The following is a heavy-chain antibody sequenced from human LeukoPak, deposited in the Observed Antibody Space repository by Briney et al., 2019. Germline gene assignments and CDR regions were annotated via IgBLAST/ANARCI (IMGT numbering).Heavy chain of an antibody. CDR3: ARRGTAGITWFDP. J-gene: IGHJ5*02. Sequence: SETLSLTCSVSGGSISSYYWSWIRQPPGKGLEWIGYIYYSGSTNYNPSLKSRVTISVDTSKNQFSLRLNFVTAADTAVYYRARRGTAGITWFDPWGQGTLVTVSS. D-gene: IGHD3-16*01. V-gene: IGHV4-59*08. CDR1: GGSISSYY. CDR2: IYYSGST.